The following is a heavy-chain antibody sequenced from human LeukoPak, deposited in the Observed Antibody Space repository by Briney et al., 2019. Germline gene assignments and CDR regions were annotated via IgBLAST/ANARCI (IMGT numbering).Heavy chain of an antibody. D-gene: IGHD3-10*01. J-gene: IGHJ4*02. CDR2: ISSSSSYI. Sequence: GGSLRLSCAASGFTFSSYSMNWVRQAPGKGLGWVSSISSSSSYIYYADSVKGRFTISRDNAKNSLYLQMNSLRAEDTAVYYCARVAMTQREYYFDYWGQGTLVTVSS. V-gene: IGHV3-21*01. CDR1: GFTFSSYS. CDR3: ARVAMTQREYYFDY.